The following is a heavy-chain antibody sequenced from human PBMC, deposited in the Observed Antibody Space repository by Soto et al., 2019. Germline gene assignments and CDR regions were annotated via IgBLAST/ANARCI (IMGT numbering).Heavy chain of an antibody. V-gene: IGHV1-3*01. D-gene: IGHD1-7*01. Sequence: ASVKVSCKASGYTFTSYAMHWVRQAPGQRLEWMGWINAGNGNTKYSQKFQGRVTITRDTSASTAYMELSSLRSEDTAVYYCARGGWYNWNYMYDWFDPWGQGTLVSVS. J-gene: IGHJ5*02. CDR3: ARGGWYNWNYMYDWFDP. CDR1: GYTFTSYA. CDR2: INAGNGNT.